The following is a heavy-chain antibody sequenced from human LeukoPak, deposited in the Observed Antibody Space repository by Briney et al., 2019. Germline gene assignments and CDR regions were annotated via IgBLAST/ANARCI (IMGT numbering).Heavy chain of an antibody. CDR1: GFTFSSYG. J-gene: IGHJ3*02. Sequence: GSLRLSCAASGFTFSSYGMHWVRQAPGKGLEWVAFIRYDGSNKYYADSVKGRFTISRDNSKNTLYLQMNSLRAEDTAVYYCAKDEQWLVFGAFDIWGQGTMVTVSS. CDR3: AKDEQWLVFGAFDI. CDR2: IRYDGSNK. V-gene: IGHV3-30*02. D-gene: IGHD6-19*01.